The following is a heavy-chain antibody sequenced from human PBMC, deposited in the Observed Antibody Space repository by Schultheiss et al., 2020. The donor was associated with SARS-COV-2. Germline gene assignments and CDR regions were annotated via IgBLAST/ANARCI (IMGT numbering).Heavy chain of an antibody. CDR3: ARDGEGATGSSFDY. CDR2: IYYSGST. V-gene: IGHV4-39*07. J-gene: IGHJ4*02. Sequence: SETLSLTCTVSGGSISSSSYYWGWIRQPPGKGLEWIGSIYYSGSTYYNPSLKSRVTISVDTSKNQFSLKLSSVTAADTAVYYCARDGEGATGSSFDYWGQGTLVTVSS. D-gene: IGHD1-26*01. CDR1: GGSISSSSYY.